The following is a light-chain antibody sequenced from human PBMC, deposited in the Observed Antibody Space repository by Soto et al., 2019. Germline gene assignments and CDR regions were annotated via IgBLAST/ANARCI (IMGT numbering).Light chain of an antibody. J-gene: IGKJ5*01. V-gene: IGKV3-11*01. CDR3: QQRSNWPRT. Sequence: DIVLSQSPATLSLYPGKRATLSCRASQSVGDYLAWYQQKPGQAPRLLIYDASNRATGIPARFSASGSGTDFTLTISSLEPEDFAVYYCQQRSNWPRTFGQGTRLAI. CDR2: DAS. CDR1: QSVGDY.